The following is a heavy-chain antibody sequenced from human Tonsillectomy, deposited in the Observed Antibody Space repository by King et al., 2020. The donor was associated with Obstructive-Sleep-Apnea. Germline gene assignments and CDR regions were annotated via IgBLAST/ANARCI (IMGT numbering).Heavy chain of an antibody. CDR2: ISGSGGST. D-gene: IGHD3-10*01. J-gene: IGHJ4*02. V-gene: IGHV3-23*04. CDR1: GFTFSNFA. Sequence: VQLVESGGVLVQRGGSLRLSCSASGFTFSNFAMSWVRQAPGKGPEWVSRISGSGGSTYYGVSVKGRFSVSREHSENTLYLQMNNLRAEDTAVYYCAMGSGPRQIIMAHWGQGTLVTVSS. CDR3: AMGSGPRQIIMAH.